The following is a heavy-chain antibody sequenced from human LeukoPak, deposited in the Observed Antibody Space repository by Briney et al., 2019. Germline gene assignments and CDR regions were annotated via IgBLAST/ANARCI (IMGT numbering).Heavy chain of an antibody. Sequence: MPSETLSLTCTVSGGSISSSSYYWGWIRQPPGKGLEWIGSIYYSGSTYYNPSLKSRVTISVDTSKNQFSLKLSSVTAADTAVYYCARLAYSSGWYWDFDYWGQGTLVTVSS. D-gene: IGHD6-19*01. J-gene: IGHJ4*02. CDR1: GGSISSSSYY. CDR3: ARLAYSSGWYWDFDY. V-gene: IGHV4-39*01. CDR2: IYYSGST.